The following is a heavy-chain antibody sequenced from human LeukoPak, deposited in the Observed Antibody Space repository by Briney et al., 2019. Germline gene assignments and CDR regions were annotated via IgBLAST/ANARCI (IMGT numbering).Heavy chain of an antibody. CDR1: GGTFSSYA. CDR2: IIPIFGTA. Sequence: SVKVSCKASGGTFSSYAISWVRQAPGQGLEWMGGIIPIFGTANYAQKFQGRVTITADKSTSTAYMELSSLRSEDTAVYYCARVYCSGGSCYSPLLYYMDVWGKGTTVTVSS. J-gene: IGHJ6*03. CDR3: ARVYCSGGSCYSPLLYYMDV. V-gene: IGHV1-69*06. D-gene: IGHD2-15*01.